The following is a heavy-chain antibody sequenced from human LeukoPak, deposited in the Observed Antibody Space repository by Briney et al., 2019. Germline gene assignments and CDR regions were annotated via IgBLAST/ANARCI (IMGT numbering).Heavy chain of an antibody. D-gene: IGHD6-19*01. CDR3: ARSVAVNPYYYYGMVV. Sequence: SETLSLTCAVYGGSFSGYYWSWIRQPPGKGLEWIGEINHSGSTNYNPSLKSRVTISVDTSKNQFSLKLSSVTAADTAVYYCARSVAVNPYYYYGMVVWGQGTTVTVSS. J-gene: IGHJ6*02. V-gene: IGHV4-34*01. CDR2: INHSGST. CDR1: GGSFSGYY.